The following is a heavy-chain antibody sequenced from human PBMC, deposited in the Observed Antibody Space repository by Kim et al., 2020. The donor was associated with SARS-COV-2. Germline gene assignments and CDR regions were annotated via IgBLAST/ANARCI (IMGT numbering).Heavy chain of an antibody. CDR1: GFTFSSYS. CDR3: AREMGYCSSTSCYTNYYYGMDV. V-gene: IGHV3-48*02. J-gene: IGHJ6*02. Sequence: GGSLRLSCAASGFTFSSYSMNWVRQAPGKGLEWVSYISSSSSTIYYADSVKGRFTISRDNAKNSLYLQMNSLRDEDTAVYYCAREMGYCSSTSCYTNYYYGMDVWGQGTTVTVSS. CDR2: ISSSSSTI. D-gene: IGHD2-2*02.